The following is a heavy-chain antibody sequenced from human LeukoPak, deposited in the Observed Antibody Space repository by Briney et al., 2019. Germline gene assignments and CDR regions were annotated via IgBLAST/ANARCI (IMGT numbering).Heavy chain of an antibody. CDR2: INHSGST. D-gene: IGHD1-1*01. CDR3: ARGRLYNWNGKGLSWFDP. V-gene: IGHV4-34*01. CDR1: GVSISDFY. Sequence: SETLSLTCSVSGVSISDFYWSWIRQPPGKGLEWIGEINHSGSTNYNPSLKSRVTFSVDTSKNQFSLNLSSVTAADTAVYYCARGRLYNWNGKGLSWFDPWGQGTLVTVSS. J-gene: IGHJ5*02.